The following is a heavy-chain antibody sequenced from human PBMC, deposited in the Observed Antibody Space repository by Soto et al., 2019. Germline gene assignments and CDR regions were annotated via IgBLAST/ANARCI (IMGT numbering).Heavy chain of an antibody. D-gene: IGHD3-9*01. CDR3: ARDFYYDILTAYSDFDY. Sequence: GGSLRLSCAASGFIFSNYWMSWVRQAPGKGLEWVANIKQDGSEKYYVDSVKGRFTISRDNAKNSLYLQMNSLRAEDTAVYYCARDFYYDILTAYSDFDYWGQGTLVTVS. CDR1: GFIFSNYW. J-gene: IGHJ4*02. CDR2: IKQDGSEK. V-gene: IGHV3-7*01.